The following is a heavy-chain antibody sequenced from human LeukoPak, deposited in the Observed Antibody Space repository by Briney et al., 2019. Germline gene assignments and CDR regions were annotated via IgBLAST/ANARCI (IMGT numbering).Heavy chain of an antibody. CDR3: ARGDVVVVAADPESLTGAFDI. CDR2: ISSSGSNM. Sequence: GGSLRLSCAASGFTFSDYYMSWIRQVPGKGLEWVSYISSSGSNMYYADSVKGRFTISRDNAKNSLYLQMNSLRAEDTAVYYCARGDVVVVAADPESLTGAFDIWGQGTMVTVSS. CDR1: GFTFSDYY. D-gene: IGHD2-15*01. V-gene: IGHV3-11*01. J-gene: IGHJ3*02.